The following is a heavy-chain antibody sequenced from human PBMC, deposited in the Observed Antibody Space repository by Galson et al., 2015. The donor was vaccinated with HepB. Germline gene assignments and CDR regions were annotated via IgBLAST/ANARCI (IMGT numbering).Heavy chain of an antibody. V-gene: IGHV3-30*04. D-gene: IGHD3-22*01. Sequence: SLRLPCAASGFTFSSYAMHWVRQAPGKGLEWVAVISYDGSNKYYADSVKGRFTISRDNSKNTLYLRMNSLRAEDTAVYYCARGYYYDSSGYSDWGQGTLVTVSS. CDR1: GFTFSSYA. CDR2: ISYDGSNK. J-gene: IGHJ4*02. CDR3: ARGYYYDSSGYSD.